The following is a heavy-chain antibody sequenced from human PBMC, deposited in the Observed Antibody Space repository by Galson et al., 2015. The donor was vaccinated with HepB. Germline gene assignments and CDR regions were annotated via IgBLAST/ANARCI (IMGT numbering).Heavy chain of an antibody. D-gene: IGHD1-1*01. CDR3: ARMEGDKETGITGWFDP. CDR1: GYTFTSYA. J-gene: IGHJ5*02. CDR2: INAGNGNT. Sequence: SVKVSCKASGYTFTSYAMHWVRQAPGQRLEWMGWINAGNGNTKYSQKFQGRVTITRDTSASTAYMELSSLRSEDTAVYYCARMEGDKETGITGWFDPWGQGTLVTVSS. V-gene: IGHV1-3*01.